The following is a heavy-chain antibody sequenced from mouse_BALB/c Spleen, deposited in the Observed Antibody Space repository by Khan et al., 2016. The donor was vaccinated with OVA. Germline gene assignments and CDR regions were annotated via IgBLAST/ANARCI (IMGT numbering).Heavy chain of an antibody. D-gene: IGHD2-14*01. J-gene: IGHJ3*01. CDR2: INPRNDYT. Sequence: QVQLQQSGAELARPGASVKMSCKASGYTFTSYTIHWIKKRPGQGLEWIGYINPRNDYTNYNQKFKDKATLTTDTSSTTAYLRLSSLTSDDSAVYNCVRDGAYHRNDGWFTYWGQGTMVTVSA. CDR1: GYTFTSYT. CDR3: VRDGAYHRNDGWFTY. V-gene: IGHV1-4*01.